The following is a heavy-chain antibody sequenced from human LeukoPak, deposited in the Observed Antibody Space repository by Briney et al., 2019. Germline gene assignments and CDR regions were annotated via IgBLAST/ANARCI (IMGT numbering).Heavy chain of an antibody. V-gene: IGHV1-2*02. CDR3: ARWGYASDM. CDR1: GYTFTSYG. CDR2: INPNSGGT. J-gene: IGHJ3*02. Sequence: GASVTVSCKASGYTFTSYGISWVRQAPGQGLEWMGWINPNSGGTKYAQKFQDRVTMTRDTSISTAYMELSRLRSDDTAVYFCARWGYASDMWGQGTMVTVSS. D-gene: IGHD3-16*01.